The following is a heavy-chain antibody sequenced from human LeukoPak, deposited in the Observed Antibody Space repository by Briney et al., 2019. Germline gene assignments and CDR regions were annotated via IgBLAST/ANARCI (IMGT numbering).Heavy chain of an antibody. CDR1: GYTLTGYY. V-gene: IGHV1-2*06. J-gene: IGHJ4*02. CDR2: INPNSGGT. Sequence: ASVKVSCKASGYTLTGYYLHWVRQAPGQGLEWMGRINPNSGGTNYAQKFQGRVTMTRDTSISTAYMELSRLRSDDTAFYYCARDSAQALYYYDSGGYYYFDYWGQGTLVTVSS. CDR3: ARDSAQALYYYDSGGYYYFDY. D-gene: IGHD3-22*01.